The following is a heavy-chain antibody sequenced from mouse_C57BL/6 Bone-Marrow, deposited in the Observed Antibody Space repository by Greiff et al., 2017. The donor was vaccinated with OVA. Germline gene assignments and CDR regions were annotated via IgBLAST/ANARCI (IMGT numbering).Heavy chain of an antibody. Sequence: VQLQQSGPGLVKPSQSLSLTCSVTGYSITSGYYWNWIRQFPGNKLEWMGYISYDGSNNYNPSLKNRISITRDTSKNPFFLKLNSVTTEDTATYYCAAYGSSYGYWYFDVWGTGTTVTVSS. D-gene: IGHD1-1*01. V-gene: IGHV3-6*01. CDR3: AAYGSSYGYWYFDV. CDR2: ISYDGSN. J-gene: IGHJ1*03. CDR1: GYSITSGYY.